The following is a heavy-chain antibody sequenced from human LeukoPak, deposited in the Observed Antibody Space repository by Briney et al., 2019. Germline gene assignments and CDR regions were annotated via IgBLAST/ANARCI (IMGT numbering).Heavy chain of an antibody. CDR1: GGSISSYY. CDR3: ARVGPAAIAYYGMDV. J-gene: IGHJ6*02. CDR2: IYFSGST. D-gene: IGHD2-2*01. Sequence: PSETLSLTCTVSGGSISSYYWSWIRQPPGKGLEWIGYIYFSGSTSYNPSLKSRVTISVDTSKSQFSLKLSSVTAADTAVYYCARVGPAAIAYYGMDVWGQGTTVTVSS. V-gene: IGHV4-59*01.